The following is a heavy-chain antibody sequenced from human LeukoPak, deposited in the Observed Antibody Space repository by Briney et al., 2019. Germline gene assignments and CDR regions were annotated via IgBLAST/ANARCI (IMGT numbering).Heavy chain of an antibody. Sequence: GGSLRLSCAASGFTFSNYAMHWIRQAPGKGLEWVSYISGSSSYTDYADSVKGRFTISRDNAKNSLYLQMNSLRVEDTAVYYCARTLVAAPGSKGGPWGQGTLVTVSS. V-gene: IGHV3-11*03. J-gene: IGHJ5*02. CDR1: GFTFSNYA. CDR2: ISGSSSYT. CDR3: ARTLVAAPGSKGGP. D-gene: IGHD6-13*01.